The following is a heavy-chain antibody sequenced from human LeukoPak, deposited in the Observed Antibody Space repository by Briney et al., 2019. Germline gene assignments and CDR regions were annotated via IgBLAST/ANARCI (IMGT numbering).Heavy chain of an antibody. CDR2: IHHSGST. CDR1: GGSISSSSYY. CDR3: ARELDY. Sequence: SETLSLTCTVSGGSISSSSYYWGWIRQPPGKGLEWIGCIHHSGSTYYNPSLKSRVTISVDTSKNQFSLQLTSVTAADTAIYYCARELDYWGQGTLITVSS. J-gene: IGHJ4*02. V-gene: IGHV4-39*07.